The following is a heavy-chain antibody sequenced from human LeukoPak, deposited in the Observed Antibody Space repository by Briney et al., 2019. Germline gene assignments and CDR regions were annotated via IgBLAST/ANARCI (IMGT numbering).Heavy chain of an antibody. Sequence: SETLSLTCAVYGGSFRGYYWSWIRQPPGKGLEWVGEINHSGSTNYNPSLKSRVTISVDTSKNQFSLKLSSVTAADTAVYCCARGAYGSGSWYYFDYWGQGTLVTVSS. CDR2: INHSGST. V-gene: IGHV4-34*01. D-gene: IGHD3-10*01. J-gene: IGHJ4*02. CDR3: ARGAYGSGSWYYFDY. CDR1: GGSFRGYY.